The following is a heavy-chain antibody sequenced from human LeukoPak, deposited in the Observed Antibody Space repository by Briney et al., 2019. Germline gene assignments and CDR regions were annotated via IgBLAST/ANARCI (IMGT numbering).Heavy chain of an antibody. V-gene: IGHV3-64D*09. D-gene: IGHD1-26*01. Sequence: GGSRGLSCSAPGFTFITYAMPWVGQAPGKGLEFVSAISSNGGSTFYADSVKGRFTISRDNSKDTLYLQMSSLRAEDTAVYYCVKSAYSGSYFSLDYWGQGALVTVSS. CDR1: GFTFITYA. CDR2: ISSNGGST. CDR3: VKSAYSGSYFSLDY. J-gene: IGHJ4*02.